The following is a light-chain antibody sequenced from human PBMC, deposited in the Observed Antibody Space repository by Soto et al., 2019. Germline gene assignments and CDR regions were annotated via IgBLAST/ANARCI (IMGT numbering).Light chain of an antibody. CDR2: EVS. Sequence: QSVLTQPASVSGSPGQSITISCTGTSSDVGGYNYVSWYQQHPGKAPKLMIYEVSNRPSGVSNRFSGSKSGNTASLTISGLQAEDEADYYCSSYTSSSIDYVFGTETKLTVL. J-gene: IGLJ1*01. CDR3: SSYTSSSIDYV. V-gene: IGLV2-14*01. CDR1: SSDVGGYNY.